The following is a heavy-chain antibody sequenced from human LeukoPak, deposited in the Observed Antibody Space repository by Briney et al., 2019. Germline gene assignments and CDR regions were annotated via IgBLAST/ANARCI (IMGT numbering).Heavy chain of an antibody. V-gene: IGHV1-18*01. CDR3: ARANYYSGMDV. J-gene: IGHJ6*02. Sequence: ASVKVSCKAAGYTFTSYFISWVRQAPGQGLEWMGWISAYNANANYAQKFLGRVTMTTDTATSTAYMELWSLRSDDTAVFYCARANYYSGMDVWGQGTPVTVSS. CDR1: GYTFTSYF. CDR2: ISAYNANA.